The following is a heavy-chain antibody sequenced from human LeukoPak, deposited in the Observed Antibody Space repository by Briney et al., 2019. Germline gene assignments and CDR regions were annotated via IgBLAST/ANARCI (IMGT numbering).Heavy chain of an antibody. J-gene: IGHJ4*02. V-gene: IGHV4-31*03. Sequence: SETLSLACTVSGGSISRGGYYWSWIRQHPGKGLEWIGYIYYSGSTYYNPSLKSRVTISVDTSKNQFSLKLSSVTAADTAVYYYESGYSISVFDYWGQGTLVTVSS. CDR1: GGSISRGGYY. CDR3: ESGYSISVFDY. CDR2: IYYSGST. D-gene: IGHD6-6*01.